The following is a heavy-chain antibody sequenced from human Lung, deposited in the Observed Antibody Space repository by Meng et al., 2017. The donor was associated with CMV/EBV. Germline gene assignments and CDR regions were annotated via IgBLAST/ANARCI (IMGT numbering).Heavy chain of an antibody. CDR2: IYSGGSST. D-gene: IGHD3-3*01. Sequence: GGSLRLXXAASGFTFSSYAMSWVRQAPGKGLEWVSVIYSGGSSTYYADSVKGRFTISRDNSKNTLYLQMNSLRAEDTAVYSCVKEHLPVFGVGLPGDYWGQGXLVTGS. J-gene: IGHJ4*02. CDR1: GFTFSSYA. CDR3: VKEHLPVFGVGLPGDY. V-gene: IGHV3-23*03.